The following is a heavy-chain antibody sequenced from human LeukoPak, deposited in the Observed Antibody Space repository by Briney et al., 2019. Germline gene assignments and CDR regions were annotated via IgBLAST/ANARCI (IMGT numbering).Heavy chain of an antibody. J-gene: IGHJ4*02. CDR2: ISGSDTRT. V-gene: IGHV3-23*01. Sequence: PGGTLRLSCAASGFTFSSCAMSWVRQAPGKGLEWVSAISGSDTRTYYADSLKGRFTISRDNSKNTLYLQMNSLTAEDTAVYYCAKMGLKQWPYNYFDYWGQGTLVTVSS. CDR3: AKMGLKQWPYNYFDY. D-gene: IGHD6-19*01. CDR1: GFTFSSCA.